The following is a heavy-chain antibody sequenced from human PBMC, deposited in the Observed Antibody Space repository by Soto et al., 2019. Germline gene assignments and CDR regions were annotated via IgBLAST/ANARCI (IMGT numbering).Heavy chain of an antibody. V-gene: IGHV5-10-1*01. CDR3: ARHMAARPVLGYYYYGMDV. CDR2: IDPSDSYT. D-gene: IGHD6-6*01. J-gene: IGHJ6*02. Sequence: PGESLKISCKGSGYSFTSYWISWVRQMPGKGLEWMGRIDPSDSYTNYSPSFQGHVTISADKSISTAYLQWSSLKASDTAMYYCARHMAARPVLGYYYYGMDVWGQGTTVTVSS. CDR1: GYSFTSYW.